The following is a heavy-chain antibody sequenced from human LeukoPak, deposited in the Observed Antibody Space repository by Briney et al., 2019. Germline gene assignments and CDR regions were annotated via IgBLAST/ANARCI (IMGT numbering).Heavy chain of an antibody. CDR1: GGSFSGYY. D-gene: IGHD1-26*01. J-gene: IGHJ6*03. CDR3: ARASGSYYFTYYYMDV. V-gene: IGHV4-34*01. CDR2: INHSGST. Sequence: PSETLSLTCAVYGGSFSGYYWSWIRQPPGKGLEWIGEINHSGSTNYNPSLKSRVTISVDTSKNQFSLKLSSVTAADTAVYYCARASGSYYFTYYYMDVWGKGTTVTVSS.